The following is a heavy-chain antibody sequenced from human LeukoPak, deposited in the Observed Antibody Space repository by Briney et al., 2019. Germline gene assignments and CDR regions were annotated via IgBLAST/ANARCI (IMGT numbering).Heavy chain of an antibody. J-gene: IGHJ6*02. CDR1: GGSLSSGDYY. D-gene: IGHD3-10*01. Sequence: PSETLSLTCTLSGGSLSSGDYYWSWIRQSPGKGLEWIGYIYHSGTTYYNPSLKSRLSMSVDTSKNQFSLNLTSVTPADTAVYYCARTGGYYYLYYYHGMDVWGQGTTVTVS. CDR3: ARTGGYYYLYYYHGMDV. CDR2: IYHSGTT. V-gene: IGHV4-30-4*01.